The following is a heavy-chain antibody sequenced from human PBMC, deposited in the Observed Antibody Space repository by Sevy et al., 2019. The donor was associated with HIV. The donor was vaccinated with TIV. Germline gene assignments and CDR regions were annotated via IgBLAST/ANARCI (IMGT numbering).Heavy chain of an antibody. Sequence: GGSLRLSCAASGFTFRNYDMHWVRQAPGKGVEWISFIRYDGSHKSYAESVKGRFTISRDNSKNTLDLHMNSLRPEDTAVYFCAKDAPSRFDYWGQGALVTVSS. J-gene: IGHJ4*02. V-gene: IGHV3-30*02. CDR1: GFTFRNYD. CDR2: IRYDGSHK. CDR3: AKDAPSRFDY.